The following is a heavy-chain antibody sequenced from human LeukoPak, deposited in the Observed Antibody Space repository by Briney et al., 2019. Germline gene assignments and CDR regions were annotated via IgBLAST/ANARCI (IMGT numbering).Heavy chain of an antibody. CDR1: GFTFSSYG. CDR3: ARFWGYGSGSYPPDY. CDR2: ISYDGSNK. Sequence: GGSLRFSCATSGFTFSSYGMHWVRQAPGKGLEWVAVISYDGSNKYYADSVKGRFTISRDNAKNTLYLQMNSLRAEDTAVYYCARFWGYGSGSYPPDYWGQGTLVTVSS. V-gene: IGHV3-30*03. J-gene: IGHJ4*02. D-gene: IGHD3-10*01.